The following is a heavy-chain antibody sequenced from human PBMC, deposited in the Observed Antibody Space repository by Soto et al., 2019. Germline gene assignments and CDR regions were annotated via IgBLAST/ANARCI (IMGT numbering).Heavy chain of an antibody. CDR1: GLTFSRYW. CDR3: VRVSDILNGSDAFDI. V-gene: IGHV3-74*03. Sequence: GWSLRLSCAASGLTFSRYWMHWVRQVPGKGLVWVSHIDSDGNFTTYADSVKGRFTISRDNAKNTVYLQMNSLRAEDTAVYYCVRVSDILNGSDAFDIRGQRTTVLVSA. D-gene: IGHD3-9*01. CDR2: IDSDGNFT. J-gene: IGHJ6*01.